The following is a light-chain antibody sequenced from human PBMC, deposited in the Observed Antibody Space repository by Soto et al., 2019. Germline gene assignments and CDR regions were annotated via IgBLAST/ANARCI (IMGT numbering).Light chain of an antibody. CDR1: QSVSSSC. CDR3: QQYRSSPT. J-gene: IGKJ1*01. Sequence: EIVLTQSPGTLSLSPGERATLSCRASQSVSSSCLAWYQQKPGQAPRLLIYGASSRATGIPDRFSGSGSGTDFTLTISRLEPEDFAVYYCQQYRSSPTFGQGTKVDI. CDR2: GAS. V-gene: IGKV3-20*01.